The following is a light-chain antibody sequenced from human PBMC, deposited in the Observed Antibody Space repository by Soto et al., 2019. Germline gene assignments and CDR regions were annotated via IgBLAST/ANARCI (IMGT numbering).Light chain of an antibody. CDR1: QSISSD. CDR3: QQYNKWPPQYT. CDR2: GAS. V-gene: IGKV3-15*01. Sequence: EIVMTQSPATLSVSPGERATLSCRASQSISSDLAWYQQKPGQAPRLLIYGASTRASDIPARISGSGSGTDFTLTISSLQSEDFAVYYCQQYNKWPPQYTFGQGTKLEIK. J-gene: IGKJ2*01.